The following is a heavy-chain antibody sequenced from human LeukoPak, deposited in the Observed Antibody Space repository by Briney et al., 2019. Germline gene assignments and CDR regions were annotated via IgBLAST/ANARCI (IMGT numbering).Heavy chain of an antibody. Sequence: SETLSLTCTVSGGSISSYHWSWIRQPPGKGLECIGYIYYSGSTNYNPPLKSRVTIVDTSKNQFSLKLSSVTAADTAVYYCARQVRAGDFDYWGQGTLVTVSS. V-gene: IGHV4-59*08. CDR2: IYYSGST. CDR3: ARQVRAGDFDY. D-gene: IGHD3-10*01. J-gene: IGHJ4*02. CDR1: GGSISSYH.